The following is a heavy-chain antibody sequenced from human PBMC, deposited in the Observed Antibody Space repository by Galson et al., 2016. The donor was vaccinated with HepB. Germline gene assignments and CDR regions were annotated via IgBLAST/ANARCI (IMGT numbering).Heavy chain of an antibody. V-gene: IGHV3-23*01. Sequence: SLRLSCAASGFAFTFYAMNWVRQTPGKGLEWVASITASGTTTPYADSVEGRFTVSRDSSKKMLFLHMNSLRVEDTAVYYCAKDANFWSGYPEDAFDMWGQGTMVTVSS. J-gene: IGHJ3*02. D-gene: IGHD3-3*01. CDR3: AKDANFWSGYPEDAFDM. CDR2: ITASGTTT. CDR1: GFAFTFYA.